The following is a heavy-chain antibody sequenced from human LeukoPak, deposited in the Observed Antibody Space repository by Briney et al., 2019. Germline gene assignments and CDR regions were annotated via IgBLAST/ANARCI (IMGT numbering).Heavy chain of an antibody. D-gene: IGHD3-22*01. J-gene: IGHJ4*02. CDR1: GFTFSSYG. Sequence: GGSLRLSCAASGFTFSSYGMNWVRQAPGKGLEWVSSISTSSSYIYYADSVKGRFTIYRDNAKNSLYLQMNSLRAEDTAVYYCARAVWDRSGLLFDYWGQGTLVTVSS. V-gene: IGHV3-21*01. CDR3: ARAVWDRSGLLFDY. CDR2: ISTSSSYI.